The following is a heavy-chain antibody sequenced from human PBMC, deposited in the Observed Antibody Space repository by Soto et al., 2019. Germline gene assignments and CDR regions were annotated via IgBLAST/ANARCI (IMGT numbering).Heavy chain of an antibody. V-gene: IGHV3-7*01. CDR3: ASWGIFGVVQNPFDY. CDR2: IKQDGSEK. D-gene: IGHD3-3*01. Sequence: GGSMRLSCAASGFTFSSYSMSWVRKAPGKGLEWVANIKQDGSEKYYVDSVKGRFTISRDNAKNSLYLQMNSLRAEDTAVYYCASWGIFGVVQNPFDYWGQGTLVTVSS. J-gene: IGHJ4*02. CDR1: GFTFSSYS.